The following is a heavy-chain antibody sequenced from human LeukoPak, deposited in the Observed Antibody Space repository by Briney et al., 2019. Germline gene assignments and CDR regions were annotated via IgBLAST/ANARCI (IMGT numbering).Heavy chain of an antibody. D-gene: IGHD1-20*01. V-gene: IGHV4-4*02. CDR3: ARSITGTDDDDDY. Sequence: SETLSLTCAVSGGSISSSNWWSWVRQPPGKGLEWIGEIYHSGSTNYNPSLKSRVTISVDKSKNQFSLKLSSVTAADTAVYYCARSITGTDDDDDYWDQGTLVTVSS. J-gene: IGHJ4*02. CDR1: GGSISSSNW. CDR2: IYHSGST.